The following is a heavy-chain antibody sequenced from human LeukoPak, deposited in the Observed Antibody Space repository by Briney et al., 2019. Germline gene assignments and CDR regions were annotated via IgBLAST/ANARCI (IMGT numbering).Heavy chain of an antibody. Sequence: PGRSLRLSCAVSGFTFDDYAMHWVRQVPGKGLEWVSGINWNSDSIGYADSVKGRFTISRDNAKNSLYLQMNSLRAEDTALYYCAKDNGYNYPYYFDYWGQGTLVTVSP. J-gene: IGHJ4*02. D-gene: IGHD5-24*01. CDR1: GFTFDDYA. CDR3: AKDNGYNYPYYFDY. V-gene: IGHV3-9*01. CDR2: INWNSDSI.